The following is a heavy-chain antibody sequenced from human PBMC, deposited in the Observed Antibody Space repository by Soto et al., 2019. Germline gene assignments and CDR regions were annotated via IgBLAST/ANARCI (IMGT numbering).Heavy chain of an antibody. CDR2: ISWNSGSI. V-gene: IGHV3-9*01. D-gene: IGHD1-1*01. Sequence: ESGGGLVQPGRSLRLSCAASGFTFDDYAMHWVRQAPGKGLEWVSGISWNSGSIGYADSVKGRFTISRDNAKNSLYLQMNSLRAEDTALYYCARGSWNDKYYFDYWGQGTLVTVSS. CDR1: GFTFDDYA. J-gene: IGHJ4*02. CDR3: ARGSWNDKYYFDY.